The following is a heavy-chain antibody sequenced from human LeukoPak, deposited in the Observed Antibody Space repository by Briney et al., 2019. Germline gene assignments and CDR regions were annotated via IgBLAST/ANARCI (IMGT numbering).Heavy chain of an antibody. Sequence: SVKVSCKASGGTFSSYAISWVRQAPGQGLEWMGGIIPIFGTANYAQKFQGRVTITADESTSTAYMELSSLRSEDTAVYYCARAVGCSGGSCFYHEYNWFDPWGQGTLVTVSS. CDR1: GGTFSSYA. CDR3: ARAVGCSGGSCFYHEYNWFDP. D-gene: IGHD2-15*01. CDR2: IIPIFGTA. V-gene: IGHV1-69*01. J-gene: IGHJ5*02.